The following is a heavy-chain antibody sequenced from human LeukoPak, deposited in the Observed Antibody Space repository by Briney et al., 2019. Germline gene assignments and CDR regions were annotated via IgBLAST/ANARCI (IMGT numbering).Heavy chain of an antibody. D-gene: IGHD5-24*01. CDR1: GFTFSSYW. CDR3: ARTRDGYRAYFDY. CDR2: INQDGSET. Sequence: GGSLRLSCAASGFTFSSYWLTWVRQAPGKGLEWVADINQDGSETYFVDSVKGRFTISRDNAKNSLYLQMNSLRAEDTAVYYCARTRDGYRAYFDYWGQGTLVTVSS. J-gene: IGHJ4*02. V-gene: IGHV3-7*01.